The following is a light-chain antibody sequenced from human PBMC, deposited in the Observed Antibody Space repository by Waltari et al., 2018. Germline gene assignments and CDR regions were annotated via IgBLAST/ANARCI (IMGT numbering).Light chain of an antibody. CDR3: QQYNTFPRT. Sequence: DTQLTQSPSTLSASVGDRVTITSRASENINSWLAWFQQKPGKSPNLLLYKAYTLESGVPSRFSGSGFGTEVTLTISSLQPNDFATYYCQQYNTFPRTFGQGTRVEI. V-gene: IGKV1-5*03. CDR1: ENINSW. CDR2: KAY. J-gene: IGKJ1*01.